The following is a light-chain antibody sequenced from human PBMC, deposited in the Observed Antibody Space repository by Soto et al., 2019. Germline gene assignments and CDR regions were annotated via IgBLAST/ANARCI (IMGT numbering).Light chain of an antibody. Sequence: IVMTQSPAALSVFPGERATLSCRASQSVSSNLAWYQQKPGQAPRLLIYGASTRATGIPARFSGSGSGTEFTLTISSLQSEDFALYYCQQYNNWPRTLGQGTKVEIK. CDR2: GAS. V-gene: IGKV3-15*01. J-gene: IGKJ1*01. CDR3: QQYNNWPRT. CDR1: QSVSSN.